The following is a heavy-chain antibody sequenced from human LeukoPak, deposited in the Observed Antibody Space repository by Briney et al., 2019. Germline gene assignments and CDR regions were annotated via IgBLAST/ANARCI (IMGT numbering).Heavy chain of an antibody. CDR2: IIPIFGTA. CDR3: ASTRAHYDILTGYYPFHYYFDY. J-gene: IGHJ4*02. Sequence: SVKVSCKASGYTVTSYYMHWVRQAPGQGLEWMGGIIPIFGTANYAQKFQGRVTITADESTSTAYMELSSLRSEDTAVYYCASTRAHYDILTGYYPFHYYFDYWGQGTLVTVSS. D-gene: IGHD3-9*01. CDR1: GYTVTSYY. V-gene: IGHV1-69*13.